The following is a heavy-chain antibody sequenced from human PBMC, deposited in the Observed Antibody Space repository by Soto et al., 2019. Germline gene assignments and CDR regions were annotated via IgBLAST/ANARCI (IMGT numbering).Heavy chain of an antibody. CDR2: INHSGST. CDR1: GGSFSGYY. J-gene: IGHJ4*02. D-gene: IGHD2-15*01. V-gene: IGHV4-34*01. CDR3: ARGLGSHRSNYYFGY. Sequence: SETLSLTCAVYGGSFSGYYWSWIRQPPGKGLEWIGEINHSGSTNYNPSLKSRVTISVDTSKNQFSLKLSSVTAADTAVYYCARGLGSHRSNYYFGYWGQGTLVTVSS.